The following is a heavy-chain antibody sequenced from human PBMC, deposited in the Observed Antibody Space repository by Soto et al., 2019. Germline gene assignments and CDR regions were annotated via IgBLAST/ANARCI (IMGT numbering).Heavy chain of an antibody. D-gene: IGHD4-17*01. CDR3: ARDYHGDYLVDYYYYGMDV. CDR1: GGSFSGYY. CDR2: INHSGST. V-gene: IGHV4-34*01. Sequence: SETLSLTCAVYGGSFSGYYWSWIRQPPGKGLEWIGEINHSGSTNYNPSLKSRVTISVDKSKNQFSLKLSSVTAADTAVYYCARDYHGDYLVDYYYYGMDVWGQGTTVTVSS. J-gene: IGHJ6*02.